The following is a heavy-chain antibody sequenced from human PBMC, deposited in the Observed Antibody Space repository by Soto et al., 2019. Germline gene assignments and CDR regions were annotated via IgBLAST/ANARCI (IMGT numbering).Heavy chain of an antibody. Sequence: GGSLRLSCAASGFTFSNAWMNWVRQAPGKGLEWVGRIKSKTDGGTTDYAAPVKGRFTISRDDSKNTLYLQMNSLKTEDTAVYYCTTGLLLDYYGMDVWGQGTTVTVSS. J-gene: IGHJ6*02. V-gene: IGHV3-15*07. CDR1: GFTFSNAW. CDR2: IKSKTDGGTT. D-gene: IGHD3-10*01. CDR3: TTGLLLDYYGMDV.